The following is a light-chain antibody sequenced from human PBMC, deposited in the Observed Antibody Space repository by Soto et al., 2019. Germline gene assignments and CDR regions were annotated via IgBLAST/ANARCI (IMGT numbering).Light chain of an antibody. CDR1: QSVNSN. J-gene: IGKJ1*01. Sequence: EIVMTQSPATLSVSPGETASLSCRASQSVNSNLVWYQQKPGQAPRLLIHAASTRATGIPARFSGSGSGTEFTLTISSLQSEDSAVYYCQQYNNWPPWTFGQGTKVEIK. CDR3: QQYNNWPPWT. CDR2: AAS. V-gene: IGKV3-15*01.